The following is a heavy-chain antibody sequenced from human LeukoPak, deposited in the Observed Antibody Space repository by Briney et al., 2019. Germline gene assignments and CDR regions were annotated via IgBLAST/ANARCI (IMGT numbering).Heavy chain of an antibody. CDR1: GYTFTGYY. CDR2: INPNSGGT. Sequence: ASVKVSCKASGYTFTGYYMHRVRQAPGQGLEWMGWINPNSGGTNYAQKFQGRVTMTRDTSISTAYMELSRLRSDDTAVYYCARDQYCSSTSCSYYGMDVWGQGTTVTVS. CDR3: ARDQYCSSTSCSYYGMDV. V-gene: IGHV1-2*02. D-gene: IGHD2-2*01. J-gene: IGHJ6*02.